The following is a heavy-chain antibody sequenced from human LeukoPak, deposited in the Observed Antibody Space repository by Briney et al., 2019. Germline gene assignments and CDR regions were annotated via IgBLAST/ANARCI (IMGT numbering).Heavy chain of an antibody. Sequence: PSETLSLTCAVYGGSFSGYYWSWIRQPPGKGLEWIGEINHSGSTNYNPSLKSRVTISVDTSKNQFSLKLSSVTAADTAVYYCASGPFYYDILTGYYNYFDYWGQGTLVTVSS. J-gene: IGHJ4*02. D-gene: IGHD3-9*01. CDR3: ASGPFYYDILTGYYNYFDY. V-gene: IGHV4-34*01. CDR1: GGSFSGYY. CDR2: INHSGST.